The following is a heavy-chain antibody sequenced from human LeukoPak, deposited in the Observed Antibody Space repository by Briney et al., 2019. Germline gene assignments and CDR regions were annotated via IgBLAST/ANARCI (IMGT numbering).Heavy chain of an antibody. D-gene: IGHD3-10*01. V-gene: IGHV1-18*01. CDR2: MSAYNGNT. CDR1: GYTFTIYG. J-gene: IGHJ4*02. Sequence: ASVKVSFKASGYTFTIYGSSWGRQAPGQGLEWMGWMSAYNGNTNYAQKLQGRVTMTTVTSTSTAYMQLRSLRSDDPAVYYCARDTSGGYYGNFDYWGQGPLVPVSS. CDR3: ARDTSGGYYGNFDY.